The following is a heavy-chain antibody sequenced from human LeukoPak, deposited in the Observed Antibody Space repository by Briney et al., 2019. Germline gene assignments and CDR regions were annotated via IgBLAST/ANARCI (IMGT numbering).Heavy chain of an antibody. D-gene: IGHD6-13*01. Sequence: GASVKVSCRASGFMFTRYTISWLRQAPGQGLEWVGWISPYTGNTNYAQKVQGRVTMPTDASTNSAYMELRSLRSEDAAVYYCARDFSSWYERPHTGFGYWGQGTLVTVSS. V-gene: IGHV1-18*01. CDR1: GFMFTRYT. CDR2: ISPYTGNT. CDR3: ARDFSSWYERPHTGFGY. J-gene: IGHJ4*02.